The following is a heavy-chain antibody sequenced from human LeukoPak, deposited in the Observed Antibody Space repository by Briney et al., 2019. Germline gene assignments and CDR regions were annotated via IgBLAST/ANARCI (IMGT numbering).Heavy chain of an antibody. J-gene: IGHJ4*02. CDR3: AKDYWNYFGDD. CDR1: GFTFSSYS. D-gene: IGHD1-7*01. CDR2: ISSSSSYI. V-gene: IGHV3-21*04. Sequence: GGSLRLSCAASGFTFSSYSMNWVRQAPGKGLEWVSSISSSSSYIYYADSVKGRFTISRDNAKNSLYLQMNSLRAEDTAVYYCAKDYWNYFGDDWGQGTLVTVSS.